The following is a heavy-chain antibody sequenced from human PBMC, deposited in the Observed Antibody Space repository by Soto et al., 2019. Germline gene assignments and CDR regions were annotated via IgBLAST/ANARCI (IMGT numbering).Heavy chain of an antibody. CDR1: GGTFSSYA. CDR3: AREATPRPTVGGMDV. Sequence: QVQLVQSGAEVKKPGSSVKVPCKASGGTFSSYAITWVRQAPGQGLEWMGGITPIFGTANYAQKFQGRVTITADESTSTAYMELSSLRSEDTAVYYCAREATPRPTVGGMDVWGQGTTVTVSS. V-gene: IGHV1-69*01. J-gene: IGHJ6*02. D-gene: IGHD3-10*01. CDR2: ITPIFGTA.